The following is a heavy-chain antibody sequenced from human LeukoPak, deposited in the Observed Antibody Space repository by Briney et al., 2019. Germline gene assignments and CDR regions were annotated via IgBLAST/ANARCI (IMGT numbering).Heavy chain of an antibody. V-gene: IGHV1-3*01. CDR2: INAGNGNT. CDR3: ARGGFGESHYYYGMDV. D-gene: IGHD3-10*01. Sequence: ASVKVSCKASGYTFTSYAMHWVRQAPVQRLEWMGWINAGNGNTKYSQKFQGRVTITRDTSASTAYMELSSLRSEDTAVYYCARGGFGESHYYYGMDVWGKGTTVTVSS. J-gene: IGHJ6*04. CDR1: GYTFTSYA.